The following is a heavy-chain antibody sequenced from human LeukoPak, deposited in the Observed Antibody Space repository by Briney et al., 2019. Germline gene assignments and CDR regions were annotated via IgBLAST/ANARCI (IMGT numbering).Heavy chain of an antibody. Sequence: ASVKVSCTASGGTFSSYAISWVRQAPGQGLEWRGGIFPIFGTANYAQKFQGRVTITADESTGTAYMELSSLRSEDTAVYYCARPSTYYYDSSGYYTFDYWGQGTLVTVSS. CDR2: IFPIFGTA. CDR3: ARPSTYYYDSSGYYTFDY. V-gene: IGHV1-69*13. D-gene: IGHD3-22*01. CDR1: GGTFSSYA. J-gene: IGHJ4*02.